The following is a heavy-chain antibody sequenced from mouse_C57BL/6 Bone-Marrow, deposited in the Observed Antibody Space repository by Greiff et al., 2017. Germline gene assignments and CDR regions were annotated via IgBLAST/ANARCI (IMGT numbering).Heavy chain of an antibody. Sequence: VQLQQPGAELVKPGASVKMSCKASGYTFTSYWITWVKQRPGQGLEWIGDIYPGSGSTNYNEKFKSKATLTVDTSSSTAYMQLSSLTSEDSAVYYCARWGYDGYYLFAYWGQGTLVTVSA. CDR3: ARWGYDGYYLFAY. J-gene: IGHJ3*01. V-gene: IGHV1-55*01. CDR2: IYPGSGST. D-gene: IGHD2-3*01. CDR1: GYTFTSYW.